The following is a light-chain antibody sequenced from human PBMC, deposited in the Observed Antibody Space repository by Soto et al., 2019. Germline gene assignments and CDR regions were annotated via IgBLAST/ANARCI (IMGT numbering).Light chain of an antibody. CDR2: GAT. J-gene: IGKJ1*01. Sequence: EIVLTQSPGTLSLSPGERATLSCRASQSVSSSYLAWYQQKPGQPPSLLFYGATSRATGIPDRFSGSGSGTDFTLTSSRLEPEDVAVYYCQQYGSSETFGQGTKVEIK. CDR1: QSVSSSY. V-gene: IGKV3-20*01. CDR3: QQYGSSET.